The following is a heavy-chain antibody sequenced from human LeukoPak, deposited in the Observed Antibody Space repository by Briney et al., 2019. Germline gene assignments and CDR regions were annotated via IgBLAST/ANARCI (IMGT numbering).Heavy chain of an antibody. V-gene: IGHV4-4*07. Sequence: SETLSLTCTVSGGSISSYYWSWVRQPAGKGLEWIGRVYSSGSTYYNPSLKSRVTLSVDTSKNQFSLKLSSVTAADTAVYYCARDAYGERYFQHWGQGTLVTVSS. CDR1: GGSISSYY. CDR2: VYSSGST. J-gene: IGHJ1*01. D-gene: IGHD4-17*01. CDR3: ARDAYGERYFQH.